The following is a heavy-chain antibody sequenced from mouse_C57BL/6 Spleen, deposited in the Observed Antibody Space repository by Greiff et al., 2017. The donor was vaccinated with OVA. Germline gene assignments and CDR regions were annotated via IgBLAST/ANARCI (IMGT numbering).Heavy chain of an antibody. V-gene: IGHV1-15*01. D-gene: IGHD2-14*01. J-gene: IGHJ2*01. Sequence: VQLQQSGAELVRPGASVTLSCKASGYTFPDYEMHWVKQTPVHGLEWIGAIDPETGGTAYNQKFKGKAILTADKSSSTAYMELRSLTSEDSAVYYCTKQVRYYFDYWGQGTTLTVSS. CDR1: GYTFPDYE. CDR2: IDPETGGT. CDR3: TKQVRYYFDY.